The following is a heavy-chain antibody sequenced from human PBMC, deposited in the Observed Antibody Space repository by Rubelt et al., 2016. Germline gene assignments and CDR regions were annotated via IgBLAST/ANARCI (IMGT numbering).Heavy chain of an antibody. CDR2: INSDGTTT. Sequence: VQLVESGGGVVQPGRSLRLSCAASGFTFSSNWMHWVRQIPGKGLVCVSRINSDGTTTSYADSVEGRFTISRDNSENTLFLQMNSLKVEDTAIYYCASLMGTVDSDGYAIDYWGQGILVTVSS. V-gene: IGHV3-74*02. D-gene: IGHD3-22*01. J-gene: IGHJ4*02. CDR1: GFTFSSNW. CDR3: ASLMGTVDSDGYAIDY.